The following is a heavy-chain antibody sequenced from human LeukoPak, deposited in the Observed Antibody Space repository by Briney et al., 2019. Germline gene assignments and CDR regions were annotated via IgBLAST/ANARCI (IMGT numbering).Heavy chain of an antibody. J-gene: IGHJ5*01. Sequence: SETLSLTCVVSGGSVSGYYWGWIRQPPGRGLEWIGYVYYSGSTNYNPSFKSRITISVDTSRNQFSLQLSSVTAADTAVYYCARDYNWFDSWGQGTLVTVSS. CDR3: ARDYNWFDS. CDR1: GGSVSGYY. V-gene: IGHV4-59*02. CDR2: VYYSGST.